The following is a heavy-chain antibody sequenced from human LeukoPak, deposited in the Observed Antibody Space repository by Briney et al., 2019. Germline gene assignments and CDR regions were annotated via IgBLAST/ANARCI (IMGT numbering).Heavy chain of an antibody. CDR2: IYYTGST. CDR1: GGSMSSFH. D-gene: IGHD3-22*01. Sequence: SETLSLTCAVSGGSMSSFHWSWIRQPPGKGLECIGDIYYTGSTNYSPSLKSRVTISVDTSKSQFSLKLSSVTAADTAVYYCARLTTTYYYDSSGYYSFDYWGQGTLVTVSS. J-gene: IGHJ4*02. V-gene: IGHV4-59*08. CDR3: ARLTTTYYYDSSGYYSFDY.